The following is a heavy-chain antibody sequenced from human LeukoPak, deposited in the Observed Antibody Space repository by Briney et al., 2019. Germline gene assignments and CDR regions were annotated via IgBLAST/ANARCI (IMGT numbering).Heavy chain of an antibody. V-gene: IGHV1-2*02. CDR1: GYTFTGYY. J-gene: IGHJ6*02. CDR3: ARDPREVYYGMDV. Sequence: ASVKVSCKASGYTFTGYYMHWVRQAPGQGLEWIGWINPNSGGTNYAQKFQGRVTMTRDTSISTAYVELSRLRSDDTAVYYCARDPREVYYGMDVWGQGTTVTVSS. CDR2: INPNSGGT.